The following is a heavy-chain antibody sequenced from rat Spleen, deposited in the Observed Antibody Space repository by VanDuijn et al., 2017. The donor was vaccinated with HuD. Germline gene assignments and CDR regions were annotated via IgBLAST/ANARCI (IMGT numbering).Heavy chain of an antibody. Sequence: EVQLVESGGGSVQPGRSLKLSCAASGFTFNNYGMTWVRQTPTKGLEWVATISYDGSSTYYRDSVKGRFTISRHNGENTLYLQMDSLRSEDTATYYCTRGYAHYWGQGVMVTVSS. CDR3: TRGYAHY. CDR1: GFTFNNYG. J-gene: IGHJ2*01. D-gene: IGHD1-12*03. CDR2: ISYDGSST. V-gene: IGHV5-29*01.